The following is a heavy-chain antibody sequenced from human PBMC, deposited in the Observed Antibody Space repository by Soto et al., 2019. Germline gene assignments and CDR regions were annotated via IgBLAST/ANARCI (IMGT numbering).Heavy chain of an antibody. CDR2: ISSSSSYI. CDR3: ARGPRGVYYGMDV. D-gene: IGHD3-10*01. J-gene: IGHJ6*02. CDR1: GFTFSSYS. Sequence: GGSLRLSCAASGFTFSSYSMNWVRQAPGKGLEWASSISSSSSYIYYADSVKGRFTISRDNAKNSLYLQMNSLRAEDTAVYYCARGPRGVYYGMDVWGQGTTVTVSS. V-gene: IGHV3-21*01.